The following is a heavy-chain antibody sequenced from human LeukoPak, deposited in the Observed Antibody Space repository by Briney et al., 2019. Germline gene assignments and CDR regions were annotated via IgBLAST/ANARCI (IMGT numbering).Heavy chain of an antibody. Sequence: ASVKVSCKASGYTFTDYYIHWVRQAPGQGLEWMGWINPNSGDTNYAQKFQGRVTMTRDTSISTAYMELSNVRSDDTALYYCARAGTESKWGLPRADYYYMDVWGKGTTVTVSS. CDR1: GYTFTDYY. J-gene: IGHJ6*03. V-gene: IGHV1-2*02. CDR3: ARAGTESKWGLPRADYYYMDV. D-gene: IGHD7-27*01. CDR2: INPNSGDT.